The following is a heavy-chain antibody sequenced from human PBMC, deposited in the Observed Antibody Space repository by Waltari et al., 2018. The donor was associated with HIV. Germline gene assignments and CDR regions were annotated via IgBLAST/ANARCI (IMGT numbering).Heavy chain of an antibody. Sequence: QVQLRQWGAGLLKPSETLSLTCAVYGGSFSGSYWSWIRQPLGKGLEWIGEINHSGSTNYNPSLKSRVTISVDTSKNQFSLKLTSVTAADTAVFYCARARLVSRGQYCSTTSCLPHYYYYYGMDVWGQGTTVTVSS. V-gene: IGHV4-34*01. CDR1: GGSFSGSY. CDR3: ARARLVSRGQYCSTTSCLPHYYYYYGMDV. J-gene: IGHJ6*02. CDR2: INHSGST. D-gene: IGHD2-2*01.